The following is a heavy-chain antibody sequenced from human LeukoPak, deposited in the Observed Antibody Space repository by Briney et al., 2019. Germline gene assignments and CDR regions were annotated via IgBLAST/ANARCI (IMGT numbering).Heavy chain of an antibody. Sequence: GGSLRLSCAASGFTFSSYAMSWVRQAPGKGLEWDSAISGSGGSTYYADSVKGRFTISRDNSKNTLYLQMNSLRAEDTAVYYCAPLGSYGMDVWGQGTTVTVSS. CDR3: APLGSYGMDV. J-gene: IGHJ6*02. D-gene: IGHD2-15*01. CDR2: ISGSGGST. CDR1: GFTFSSYA. V-gene: IGHV3-23*01.